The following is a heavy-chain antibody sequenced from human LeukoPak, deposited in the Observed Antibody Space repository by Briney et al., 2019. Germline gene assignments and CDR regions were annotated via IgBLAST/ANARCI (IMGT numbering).Heavy chain of an antibody. Sequence: PSETLSPTCTVSGGSISSSSYYWGWIRQPPGKGLEWIGSVYYSGSTYYNPSLKSRVTISVDTSKNQFSLKLSSVTAADTAVYYCARDRRRYGLSDYWGQGTLVTVSS. V-gene: IGHV4-39*07. J-gene: IGHJ4*02. CDR3: ARDRRRYGLSDY. CDR1: GGSISSSSYY. CDR2: VYYSGST. D-gene: IGHD3-10*01.